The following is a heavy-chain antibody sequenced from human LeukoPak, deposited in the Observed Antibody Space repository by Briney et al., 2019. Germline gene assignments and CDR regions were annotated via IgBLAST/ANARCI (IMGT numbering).Heavy chain of an antibody. Sequence: ASVKVSCKASGYTFTGYYIHWVRQAPGQGLEWMGWINPNSGGTNYAQQFQGRVTMTRDTSISTACMELSRLRSDDTAVYYCARDLGDSGYDSGDYWGQGTLVTVLS. CDR3: ARDLGDSGYDSGDY. V-gene: IGHV1-2*02. CDR2: INPNSGGT. CDR1: GYTFTGYY. J-gene: IGHJ4*02. D-gene: IGHD5-12*01.